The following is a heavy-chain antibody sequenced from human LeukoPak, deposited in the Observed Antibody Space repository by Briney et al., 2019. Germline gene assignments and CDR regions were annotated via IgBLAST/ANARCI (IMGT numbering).Heavy chain of an antibody. CDR2: ISGSGGST. V-gene: IGHV3-23*01. Sequence: GGSLRLSCAASGFTFSSYAMSWVRQAPGKGLEWVSAISGSGGSTYYADSVKGRFTISRDNSKNTLYLQMNSLRAEDTAVYYCAKNIMHDYGDHGYRGGNGFDPWGQGPLVT. CDR1: GFTFSSYA. CDR3: AKNIMHDYGDHGYRGGNGFDP. J-gene: IGHJ5*02. D-gene: IGHD4-17*01.